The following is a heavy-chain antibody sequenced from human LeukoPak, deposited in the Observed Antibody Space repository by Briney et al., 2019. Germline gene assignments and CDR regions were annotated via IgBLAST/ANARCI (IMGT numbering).Heavy chain of an antibody. CDR2: IYYSGST. J-gene: IGHJ4*02. V-gene: IGHV4-59*01. Sequence: SETLSLTCTVSSGSISSYYWSWIGQPPGKGLEWIGYIYYSGSTNYNPSLKSRVTISVDTSKNQFSLKLSSVAAADTAVYYCARGHDYYDSSGYYYEGGGDLYYFDYWGQGTLITVSS. CDR3: ARGHDYYDSSGYYYEGGGDLYYFDY. D-gene: IGHD3-22*01. CDR1: SGSISSYY.